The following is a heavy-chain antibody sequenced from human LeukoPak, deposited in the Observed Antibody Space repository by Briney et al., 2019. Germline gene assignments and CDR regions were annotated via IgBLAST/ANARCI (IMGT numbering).Heavy chain of an antibody. D-gene: IGHD6-19*01. J-gene: IGHJ6*02. Sequence: GGSLRLSCAASGFTFSSYSMNWVRQAPGKGLEWVSSISSSSSYIYYADSVKGRFTISRDNAKNSLYLQMNSLRAEDTAVYYCARDGANYSSGWGYYYYYGMDVWGQGTTVTVSS. CDR2: ISSSSSYI. CDR1: GFTFSSYS. V-gene: IGHV3-21*01. CDR3: ARDGANYSSGWGYYYYYGMDV.